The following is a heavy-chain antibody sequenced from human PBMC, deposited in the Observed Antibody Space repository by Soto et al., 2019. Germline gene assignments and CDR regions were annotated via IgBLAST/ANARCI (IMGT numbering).Heavy chain of an antibody. CDR2: IIPALGTA. D-gene: IGHD4-17*01. V-gene: IGHV1-69*08. Sequence: QDQLVQSGAEVKKPGSSVKVSCKASGGTFSSHTFSWVRQAPGQGLEWMGRIIPALGTATYAQKFQGRVTITADESATRVSMELNSLRSEDTAVYYCARPAFGDYWYFDLWGRGTLVPVSS. CDR1: GGTFSSHT. CDR3: ARPAFGDYWYFDL. J-gene: IGHJ2*01.